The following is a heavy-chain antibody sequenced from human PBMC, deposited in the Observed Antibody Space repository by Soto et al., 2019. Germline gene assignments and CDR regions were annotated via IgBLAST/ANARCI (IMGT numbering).Heavy chain of an antibody. CDR1: GFSLTTNDVG. D-gene: IGHD6-6*01. V-gene: IGHV2-5*02. CDR3: EKRMYSRSSFDY. J-gene: IGHJ4*02. Sequence: SGPTLVNPTQTLTLTCTFSGFSLTTNDVGVGWIRQPPGRALEWLALIYWDDDKRYSPSLKSRLTVTKDTYKNQVVLTMTNLAPVETAKYYCEKRMYSRSSFDYWGQGALVTVSS. CDR2: IYWDDDK.